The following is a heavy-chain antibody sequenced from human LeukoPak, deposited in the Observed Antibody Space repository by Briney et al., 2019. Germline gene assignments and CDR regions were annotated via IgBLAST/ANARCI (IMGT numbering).Heavy chain of an antibody. CDR2: IKPDGGEK. Sequence: GGSLRLSCAASGFTLSNFWMTWVRQVPGKGVEGVANIKPDGGEKYYVDSVRGRFTIARDNAKDSLFLQMNGLRAEDTAVYYCVRGHFTLTWGQGTLVTVSS. V-gene: IGHV3-7*04. J-gene: IGHJ5*02. D-gene: IGHD3-3*02. CDR1: GFTLSNFW. CDR3: VRGHFTLT.